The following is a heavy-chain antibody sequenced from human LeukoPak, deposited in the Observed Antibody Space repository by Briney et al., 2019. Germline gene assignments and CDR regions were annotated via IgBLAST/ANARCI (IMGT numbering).Heavy chain of an antibody. CDR2: ISSSSSTI. CDR1: GFTFNTYS. J-gene: IGHJ4*02. CDR3: ARDSVAAAGDFDY. V-gene: IGHV3-48*02. D-gene: IGHD6-13*01. Sequence: PGGSLRLSSAASGFTFNTYSMNWVRQAPGKGLEWVSYISSSSSTIYYADSVKGRFTISRDNAKNSLYLQMNSLRDEDTAVYYCARDSVAAAGDFDYWGQGTLVTVSS.